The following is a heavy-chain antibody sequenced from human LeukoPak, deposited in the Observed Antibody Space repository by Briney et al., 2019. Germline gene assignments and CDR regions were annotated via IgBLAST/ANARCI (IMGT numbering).Heavy chain of an antibody. D-gene: IGHD3-10*01. Sequence: WGSLRLSCKGSGYSFTSYWIGWVRQMPGKGLEWMGIIYPGDSDTRYSPSFQGQVTISADKSISTAYLQWSSLKASDTAMYYCANMGGSGSSNDAFDIWGQGTMVTVSS. V-gene: IGHV5-51*01. J-gene: IGHJ3*02. CDR1: GYSFTSYW. CDR2: IYPGDSDT. CDR3: ANMGGSGSSNDAFDI.